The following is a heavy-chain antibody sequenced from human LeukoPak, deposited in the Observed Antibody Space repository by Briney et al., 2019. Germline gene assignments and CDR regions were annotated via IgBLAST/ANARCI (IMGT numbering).Heavy chain of an antibody. J-gene: IGHJ4*02. CDR1: GFTFSRDG. V-gene: IGHV3-33*01. CDR3: ARLSGSFLDY. CDR2: IWYDGSKK. Sequence: GGSLKLSCAASGFTFSRDGMHWVRQAPGKGLEWVAVIWYDGSKKYYADSVKGRFTISRDNSKNTLYLQMNSLRAEDTAVYYCARLSGSFLDYWGQGTLVTVSS. D-gene: IGHD1-26*01.